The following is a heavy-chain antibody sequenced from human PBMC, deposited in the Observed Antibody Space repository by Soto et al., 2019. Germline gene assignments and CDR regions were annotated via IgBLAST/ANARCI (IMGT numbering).Heavy chain of an antibody. D-gene: IGHD3-9*01. CDR3: ALYLDLTGYSPGRFGYYGMEV. V-gene: IGHV2-5*01. Sequence: SGPTLVNPTQTLTLTCTFSGFSLSTSGVGVGWIRQPPGKALEWLALIYWNDDKRYSPSLKSRLTITKDTSKNQVVLTMTNMVPVYTATYYCALYLDLTGYSPGRFGYYGMEVWGQGTMFTVSS. J-gene: IGHJ6*02. CDR2: IYWNDDK. CDR1: GFSLSTSGVG.